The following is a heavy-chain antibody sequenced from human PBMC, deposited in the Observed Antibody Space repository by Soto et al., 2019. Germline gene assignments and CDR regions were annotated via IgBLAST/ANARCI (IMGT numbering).Heavy chain of an antibody. CDR2: ISNIGFT. J-gene: IGHJ6*02. Sequence: INHYCTWIRLSPGKGLAWMGYISNIGFTRYNPPLKSRVSISVDTSKNQFSLKLTSVTAADTAVYYCTTQGFGGLHGLVDVWGPGTTVT. CDR1: INHY. V-gene: IGHV4-59*08. CDR3: TTQGFGGLHGLVDV. D-gene: IGHD3-10*01.